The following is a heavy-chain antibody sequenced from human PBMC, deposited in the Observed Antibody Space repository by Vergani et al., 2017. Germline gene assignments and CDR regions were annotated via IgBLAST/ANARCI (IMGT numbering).Heavy chain of an antibody. D-gene: IGHD3-22*01. Sequence: EVQLLESGGGLVQPGGSLRLSCAASGFTFSSYAMSWVRQAPGKGLEWVSAISGSGGSTDYADSVKGRFTISRDNSKNTLYLQMNSLRAEDTAVYYCAKGHYYDSSGSEDVWGQGTTVTVSS. CDR2: ISGSGGST. CDR1: GFTFSSYA. V-gene: IGHV3-23*01. J-gene: IGHJ6*02. CDR3: AKGHYYDSSGSEDV.